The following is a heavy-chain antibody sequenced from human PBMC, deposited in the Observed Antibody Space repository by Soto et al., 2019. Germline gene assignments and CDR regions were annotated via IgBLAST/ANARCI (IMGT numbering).Heavy chain of an antibody. CDR2: IRSKANSYAT. D-gene: IGHD3-16*01. V-gene: IGHV3-73*01. CDR1: GFTFSGSA. J-gene: IGHJ6*03. Sequence: GSLRLSCAASGFTFSGSAMHWVRQASGKGLEWVGRIRSKANSYATAYAASVKGRFTISRDDSKNTAYLQMNSLKTEDTAVYYCTRLQGEDGPLHYYMDVWGKGTTVTVSS. CDR3: TRLQGEDGPLHYYMDV.